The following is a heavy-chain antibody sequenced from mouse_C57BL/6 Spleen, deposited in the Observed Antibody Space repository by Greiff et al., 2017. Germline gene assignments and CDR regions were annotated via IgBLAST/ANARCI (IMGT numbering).Heavy chain of an antibody. D-gene: IGHD1-1*01. V-gene: IGHV1-59*01. CDR1: GYTFTSYW. CDR3: ARPITTVVATGDY. J-gene: IGHJ2*01. Sequence: QVQLQQPGAELVRPGTSVKLSCKASGYTFTSYWMHWVKQRPGQGLEWIGVIDPSDSYTNYNQKFKGKATLTVDTSSSTAYMQLSSLTSEDSAVYYCARPITTVVATGDYWGQGTTLTVSS. CDR2: IDPSDSYT.